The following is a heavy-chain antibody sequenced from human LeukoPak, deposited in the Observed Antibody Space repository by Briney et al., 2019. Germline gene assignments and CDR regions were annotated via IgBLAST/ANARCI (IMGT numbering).Heavy chain of an antibody. Sequence: WGSLSLSGAASGFTFSSYALSWVRQAPGKGLEWVSAISGSGGSTYYADSVKGRFTISRDNSKNTLYLQMNSLRAEDTAVYYCAKDLTDPIARLWFGESRDAFDIWGHGVIVSVSS. CDR1: GFTFSSYA. V-gene: IGHV3-23*01. CDR2: ISGSGGST. D-gene: IGHD3-10*01. J-gene: IGHJ3*02. CDR3: AKDLTDPIARLWFGESRDAFDI.